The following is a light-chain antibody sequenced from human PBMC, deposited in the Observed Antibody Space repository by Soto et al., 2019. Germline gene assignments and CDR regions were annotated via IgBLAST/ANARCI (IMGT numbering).Light chain of an antibody. CDR1: QSVGSW. Sequence: DVQMTQSPSTLSASVGDRVTVTCRASQSVGSWLAWFQQKPGKAPKLLIYGASTSESGVPSRFSGSGSGTEFTLTISSLQPEDFATYYCQQSNYYPWTFGQGTKVDIK. CDR2: GAS. J-gene: IGKJ1*01. CDR3: QQSNYYPWT. V-gene: IGKV1-5*01.